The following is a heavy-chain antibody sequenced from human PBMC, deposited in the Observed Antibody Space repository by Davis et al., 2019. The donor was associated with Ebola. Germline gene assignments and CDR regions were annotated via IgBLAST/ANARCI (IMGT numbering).Heavy chain of an antibody. D-gene: IGHD3-3*01. CDR2: IKQDGSEK. CDR3: ARSLYDFWSGPYGEYFQH. J-gene: IGHJ1*01. V-gene: IGHV3-7*01. CDR1: GFTFSSYW. Sequence: LSLTCAASGFTFSSYWMSWVRQAPGKGLEWVANIKQDGSEKYYVDSVKGRFTISRDNAKNSLYLQMNSLRAEDTAVYYCARSLYDFWSGPYGEYFQHWGQGTLVTVSS.